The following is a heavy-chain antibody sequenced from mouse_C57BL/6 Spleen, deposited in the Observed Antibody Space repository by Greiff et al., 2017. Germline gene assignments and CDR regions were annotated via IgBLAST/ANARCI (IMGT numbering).Heavy chain of an antibody. Sequence: VQLQQSGPVLVKPGASVKMSCKASGYTFTDYYMNWVKQSHGKSLEWIGVINPYNGGTSYNQKFKGKATLTVDKSSSTAYMELNSLTSEDSAVYYCARRGLYDSGPMDYWGQGTSVTVSS. V-gene: IGHV1-19*01. CDR3: ARRGLYDSGPMDY. D-gene: IGHD2-3*01. CDR1: GYTFTDYY. J-gene: IGHJ4*01. CDR2: INPYNGGT.